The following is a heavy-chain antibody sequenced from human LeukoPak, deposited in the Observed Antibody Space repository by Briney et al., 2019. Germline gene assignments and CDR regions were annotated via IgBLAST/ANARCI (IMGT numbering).Heavy chain of an antibody. J-gene: IGHJ3*02. CDR1: GGSISSYY. D-gene: IGHD3-22*01. CDR2: IYYSGST. Sequence: SETLSLTCTVSGGSISSYYWSWIRQPPGKGLEWIGYIYYSGSTNYNPSLKSRVTISVDTSKNQFSLKLSSVTAADTAVYYCVATSYDSSGYYQAVDAFDIWGQGTMVTVSS. CDR3: VATSYDSSGYYQAVDAFDI. V-gene: IGHV4-59*01.